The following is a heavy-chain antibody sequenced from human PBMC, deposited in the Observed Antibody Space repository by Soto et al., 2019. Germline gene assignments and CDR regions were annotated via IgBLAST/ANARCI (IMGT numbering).Heavy chain of an antibody. Sequence: SETLSLTCTVSGGSISSSSYYWGWIRQPPGKGPEWIGSIYYSGSTYYNPSLKSRVTISVDTSKNQFSLKLSSVTAADTAVYYCARRGIAAAGTGGMDVWGQGTTVTVSS. CDR2: IYYSGST. D-gene: IGHD6-13*01. CDR3: ARRGIAAAGTGGMDV. CDR1: GGSISSSSYY. V-gene: IGHV4-39*01. J-gene: IGHJ6*02.